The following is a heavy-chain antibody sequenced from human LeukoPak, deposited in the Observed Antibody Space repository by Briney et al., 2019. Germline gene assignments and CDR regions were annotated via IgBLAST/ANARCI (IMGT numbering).Heavy chain of an antibody. D-gene: IGHD2-2*01. J-gene: IGHJ5*02. Sequence: AASVKVSCKASGYTFTAYYMHWVRQAPGQGLEWMGWIDPNSGGTNYAQKFQGRVTMTRDTSISTAYMEPSRLRSDDTAVYYCARRYCSSTSCQFDPWGQGTLVTVSS. CDR2: IDPNSGGT. CDR1: GYTFTAYY. CDR3: ARRYCSSTSCQFDP. V-gene: IGHV1-2*02.